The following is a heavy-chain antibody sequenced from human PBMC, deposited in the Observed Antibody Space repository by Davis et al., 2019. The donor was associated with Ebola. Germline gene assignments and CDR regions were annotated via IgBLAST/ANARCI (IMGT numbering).Heavy chain of an antibody. CDR1: GGSISNYY. CDR2: IYYSGST. J-gene: IGHJ4*02. CDR3: ARGRGIAAPRFDY. V-gene: IGHV4-59*12. Sequence: SETLSLTCTVSGGSISNYYWSWIRQPPGKGLEWIGYIYYSGSTNYNPSLKSRVTISVDTSKNQFSLKLSSVTAADTAVYYCARGRGIAAPRFDYWGQGTLVTVSS. D-gene: IGHD6-13*01.